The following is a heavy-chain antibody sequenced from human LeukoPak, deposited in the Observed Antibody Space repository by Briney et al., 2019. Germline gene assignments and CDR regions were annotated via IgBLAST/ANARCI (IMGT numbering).Heavy chain of an antibody. D-gene: IGHD6-19*01. V-gene: IGHV4-4*07. J-gene: IGHJ3*02. CDR3: ARVRKEEVAVAWRAFDI. CDR1: GGSISSYY. Sequence: SETLSLTCTVSGGSISSYYWSWIRQPAGKGLDWIGLIYTSGSTNYNPSLKSRVTMSVDTSKNQFSLKLSSVTAADTAVYYCARVRKEEVAVAWRAFDIWGQGTVVTVSS. CDR2: IYTSGST.